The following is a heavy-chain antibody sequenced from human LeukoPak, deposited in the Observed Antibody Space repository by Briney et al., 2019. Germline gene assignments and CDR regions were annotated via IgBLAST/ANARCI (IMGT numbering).Heavy chain of an antibody. CDR2: ISWDGGST. J-gene: IGHJ4*02. D-gene: IGHD3-16*01. Sequence: RGSLRLSCAASGFTFDDYAMHWLRQAPGKGLEGVSLISWDGGSTYYADSVKGRFTISRDNSKNSLYLQMNSLRAEDTALYYCAKAKGGGGSYVDYWGQGTLVTVSS. CDR1: GFTFDDYA. V-gene: IGHV3-43D*03. CDR3: AKAKGGGGSYVDY.